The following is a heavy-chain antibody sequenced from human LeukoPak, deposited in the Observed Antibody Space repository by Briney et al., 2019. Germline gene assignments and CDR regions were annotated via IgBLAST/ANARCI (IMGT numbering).Heavy chain of an antibody. J-gene: IGHJ4*02. D-gene: IGHD6-13*01. CDR1: GGTFSSYA. V-gene: IGHV1-69*13. Sequence: SAKVSCKASGGTFSSYAISWVRQAPGQGLEWMGGIIPIFGTANYAQKFQGRVTITADESTSTAYMELSSLRSEDTAEYYCARERAGLFDYWGQGTLVTVSS. CDR2: IIPIFGTA. CDR3: ARERAGLFDY.